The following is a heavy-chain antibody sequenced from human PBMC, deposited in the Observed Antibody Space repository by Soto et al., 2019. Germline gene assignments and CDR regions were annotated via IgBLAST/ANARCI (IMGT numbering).Heavy chain of an antibody. Sequence: QVQLVESGGGVVQPGRSLRLSCAASGFTFSSYGMHWVRQAPGKGLEWVAVIWYDGSNKYYADSVKGRFTISRDNSKNTLYLQMNSLRAEDTAVYYCARSESGEWLVHFDYWGQGTLVTVSS. V-gene: IGHV3-33*01. CDR1: GFTFSSYG. J-gene: IGHJ4*02. CDR3: ARSESGEWLVHFDY. D-gene: IGHD6-19*01. CDR2: IWYDGSNK.